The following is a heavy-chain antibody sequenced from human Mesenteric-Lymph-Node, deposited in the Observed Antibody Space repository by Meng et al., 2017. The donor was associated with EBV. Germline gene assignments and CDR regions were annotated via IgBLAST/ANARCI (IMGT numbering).Heavy chain of an antibody. CDR3: ARERGAGTYQGFDF. Sequence: QLQLLESGPGLVKPSGTPSLTCPGAGGSITTNNYWSWVRQPPGKGLEWIAEISHNGHTNYSPSLKSRVTISIDKSKNQFSLKVDAVTAADTAVYYCARERGAGTYQGFDFWGQGTLVTVSS. CDR2: ISHNGHT. CDR1: GGSITTNNY. V-gene: IGHV4-4*02. D-gene: IGHD3-10*01. J-gene: IGHJ4*02.